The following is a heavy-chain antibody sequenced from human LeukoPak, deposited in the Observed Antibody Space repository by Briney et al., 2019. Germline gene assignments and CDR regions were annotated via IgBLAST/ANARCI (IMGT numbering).Heavy chain of an antibody. Sequence: PSETLSLTCTVSGGSISSYYWGWIRQPPGKGLEWIGEINHSGSTNYNPSLKSRVTISVDTSKNQFSLKLSSVTAADTAVYYCARTGAPEYSSSAGPPLYWGQGTLVTVSS. D-gene: IGHD6-6*01. CDR1: GGSISSYY. J-gene: IGHJ4*02. V-gene: IGHV4-34*01. CDR3: ARTGAPEYSSSAGPPLY. CDR2: INHSGST.